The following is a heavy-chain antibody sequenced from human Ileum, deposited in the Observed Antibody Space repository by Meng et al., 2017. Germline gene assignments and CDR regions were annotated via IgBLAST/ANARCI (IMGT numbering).Heavy chain of an antibody. CDR2: IYYDGSS. Sequence: QVQLQESGPGLVKPSQTLSLTCRVSNGSLPNVNNYWNWIRQAPGQALEHIGYIYYDGSSYATPSLKSRVTMSIDTSTNQFSLRLDSVTAADTAVYYCAREFYVDTAMVIDSWGPGALVTVSS. J-gene: IGHJ4*02. CDR3: AREFYVDTAMVIDS. D-gene: IGHD5-18*01. CDR1: NGSLPNVNNY. V-gene: IGHV4-30-4*01.